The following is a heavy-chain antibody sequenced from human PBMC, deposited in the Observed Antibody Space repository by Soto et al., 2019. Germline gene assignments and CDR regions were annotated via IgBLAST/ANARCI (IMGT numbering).Heavy chain of an antibody. CDR3: AKDQGRLTGTKAVDI. J-gene: IGHJ3*02. D-gene: IGHD3-9*01. Sequence: PRLSCAACRFTFSSYAMSWVRQAPEKGLEWVSAISGSGGSTYYADSVNGRFTISRDNSKNTLYLQMNSLRAEDTAVYHCAKDQGRLTGTKAVDIWGQGTMVTVSS. CDR1: RFTFSSYA. CDR2: ISGSGGST. V-gene: IGHV3-23*01.